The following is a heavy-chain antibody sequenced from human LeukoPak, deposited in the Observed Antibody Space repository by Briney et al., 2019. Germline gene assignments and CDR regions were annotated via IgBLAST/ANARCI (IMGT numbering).Heavy chain of an antibody. J-gene: IGHJ5*02. V-gene: IGHV1-18*01. Sequence: ASVKVSCKTSGYSSSSYGLSWVRQAPGRGPEWMGWISTYNTNRKYAQRFQDRLTLTTDTSTATAYMELRGLRYNDTAVYYCAREPQQMVRTDNWFDPWGQGTLVTVSS. D-gene: IGHD6-13*01. CDR1: GYSSSSYG. CDR3: AREPQQMVRTDNWFDP. CDR2: ISTYNTNR.